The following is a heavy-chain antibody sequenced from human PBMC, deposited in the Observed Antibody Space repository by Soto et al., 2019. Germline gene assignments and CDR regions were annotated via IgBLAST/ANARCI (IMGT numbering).Heavy chain of an antibody. V-gene: IGHV4-34*01. D-gene: IGHD2-2*01. Sequence: ILSLTCAVYGGSFSGYYWSWIRQPPGKGLEWIGEINHSGSANYNPSLKRRVTISVDTSKNQFSLKLSSVTAADTAVYYCARGNGEVPAAINWFDPWGQGTLVTVSS. CDR3: ARGNGEVPAAINWFDP. J-gene: IGHJ5*02. CDR1: GGSFSGYY. CDR2: INHSGSA.